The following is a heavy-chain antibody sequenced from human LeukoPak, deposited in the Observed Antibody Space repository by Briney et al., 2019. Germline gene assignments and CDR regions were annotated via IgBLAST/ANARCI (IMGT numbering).Heavy chain of an antibody. CDR3: TRDLPVPSLVRGIIIYGLIDY. J-gene: IGHJ4*02. CDR2: VNSDGSST. V-gene: IGHV3-74*01. D-gene: IGHD3-10*01. Sequence: QTGGSLRLSCAASGFTFTSYWMHWVRQAPGKGLVWVSRVNSDGSSTTYADSVKGRFTTSRDNAKSSLYLQMNSLRAEDTALYYCTRDLPVPSLVRGIIIYGLIDYWGQGTLVAVSS. CDR1: GFTFTSYW.